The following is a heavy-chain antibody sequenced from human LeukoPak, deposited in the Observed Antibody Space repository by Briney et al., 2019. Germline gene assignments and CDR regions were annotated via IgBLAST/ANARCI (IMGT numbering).Heavy chain of an antibody. CDR3: ARGRTYYDFWSGQDY. Sequence: GASVKVSCKASGYTFTGYYMHWVRQAPGQGLEWMGWINPNSGGTNYAQKFQGRVTMTRDTSISTAYMELSRLRSDDTAVYYCARGRTYYDFWSGQDYWGQGTLVTVSS. D-gene: IGHD3-3*01. CDR2: INPNSGGT. J-gene: IGHJ4*02. CDR1: GYTFTGYY. V-gene: IGHV1-2*02.